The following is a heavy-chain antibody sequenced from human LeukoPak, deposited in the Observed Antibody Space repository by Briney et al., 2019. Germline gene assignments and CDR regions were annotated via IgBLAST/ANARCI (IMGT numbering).Heavy chain of an antibody. CDR1: GYSNSSGYY. J-gene: IGHJ4*02. V-gene: IGHV4-38-2*01. D-gene: IGHD3-10*01. Sequence: SETLSLTCAVSGYSNSSGYYWGWTRQPPGEGLEWIGSIYHSGSTYYNPSLKSRVTISVDTSKNHFYLKVSSVTAADAVFYYCATVWFGELLSGYFGYWGQGTLVTVSS. CDR2: IYHSGST. CDR3: ATVWFGELLSGYFGY.